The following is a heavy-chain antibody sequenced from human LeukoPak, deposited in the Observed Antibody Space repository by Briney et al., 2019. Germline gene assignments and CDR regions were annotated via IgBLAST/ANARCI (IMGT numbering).Heavy chain of an antibody. CDR2: ISGSGGST. D-gene: IGHD6-19*01. CDR3: AKGSRDSSGWYRDY. CDR1: GFTFSSYA. J-gene: IGHJ4*02. V-gene: IGHV3-23*01. Sequence: GSLRLSCAASGFTFSSYAMSWVRQAPGKGLEWVSAISGSGGSTYYVDSVKGRFTISRDNSKNTLYLQMNSLRAEDTAVYYCAKGSRDSSGWYRDYWGQGTLVTVSS.